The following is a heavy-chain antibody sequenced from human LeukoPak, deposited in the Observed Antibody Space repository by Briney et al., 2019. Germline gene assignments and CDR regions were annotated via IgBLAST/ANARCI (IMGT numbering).Heavy chain of an antibody. D-gene: IGHD2-15*01. J-gene: IGHJ4*02. Sequence: GGSLRLSCAASGFTFSSYAMSWVRQAPGMGLEWVSSIGSSDAGTYHAESVRGRFTISRDNSKNTLYLQMNSLRADDAAVYYCARAPVTSCRGAFCYPFDIWGQGTLVTVSS. CDR3: ARAPVTSCRGAFCYPFDI. V-gene: IGHV3-23*01. CDR1: GFTFSSYA. CDR2: IGSSDAGT.